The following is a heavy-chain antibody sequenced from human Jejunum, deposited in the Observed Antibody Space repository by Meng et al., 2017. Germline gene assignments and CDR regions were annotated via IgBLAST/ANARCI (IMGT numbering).Heavy chain of an antibody. CDR3: VRDRRVCSGGSCYSDYFDH. CDR1: GFTFSSYW. D-gene: IGHD2-15*01. CDR2: INTDGSNI. V-gene: IGHV3-74*01. Sequence: GGSLRLSCVVSGFTFSSYWTHWVRHAPGKGLEWVSRINTDGSNIGYADSVQGRFTLSRDNAKNTLYLQMNSLRAEDTAVYYCVRDRRVCSGGSCYSDYFDHWGQGTLVTVSS. J-gene: IGHJ5*02.